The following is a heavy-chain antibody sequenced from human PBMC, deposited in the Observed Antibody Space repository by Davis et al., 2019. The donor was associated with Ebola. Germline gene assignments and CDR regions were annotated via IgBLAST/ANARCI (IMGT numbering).Heavy chain of an antibody. CDR1: GYTFTDYY. Sequence: AASVKVSCKASGYTFTDYYLHWVRQAPGQGLEWMGIINPSGGSTSYAQKFQGRVTMTRDTSTSTVYMELSSLTSDDTAMYYCARSVYSSSWQDYWGQGTLVTVSS. CDR2: INPSGGST. D-gene: IGHD6-13*01. V-gene: IGHV1-46*01. J-gene: IGHJ4*02. CDR3: ARSVYSSSWQDY.